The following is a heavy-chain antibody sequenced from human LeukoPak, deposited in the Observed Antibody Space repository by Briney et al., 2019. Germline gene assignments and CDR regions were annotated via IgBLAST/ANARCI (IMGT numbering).Heavy chain of an antibody. CDR3: ARRGYSGYGRAIDY. Sequence: ASVKVSCKASGYTFTGYYMHWVRQAPGQGLEWMGWINPNSGGTNYAQKFQGRVTMTRDTSISTAYMELSRLRFDDTAVYYCARRGYSGYGRAIDYWGQGTLVTVSS. CDR1: GYTFTGYY. V-gene: IGHV1-2*02. J-gene: IGHJ4*02. D-gene: IGHD5-12*01. CDR2: INPNSGGT.